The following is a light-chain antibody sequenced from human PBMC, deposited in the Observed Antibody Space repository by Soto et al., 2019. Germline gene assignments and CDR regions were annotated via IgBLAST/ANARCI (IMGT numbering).Light chain of an antibody. Sequence: DIPMTKSPSSLSASVEDRVTITCRASQGISTYLVWYQQRQGRAPKLLIYAASSLLSGVPSRFSGSGSGTDFTLTISSLQPEDFATYYFQQSYRTPYTFGQGTKLETK. CDR2: AAS. CDR3: QQSYRTPYT. J-gene: IGKJ2*01. V-gene: IGKV1-39*01. CDR1: QGISTY.